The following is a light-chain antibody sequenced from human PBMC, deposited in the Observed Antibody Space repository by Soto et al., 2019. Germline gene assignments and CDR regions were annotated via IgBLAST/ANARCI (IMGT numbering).Light chain of an antibody. CDR3: QSHDSSLHASI. V-gene: IGLV1-40*01. J-gene: IGLJ1*01. Sequence: QFVLPQPPSVSGAPGQRVTISCTGSSSNIKAGHDVHWYLKLPGTDPKLLIYGNTNLPSAVPDRFSGSQSSSSASLAITELQAEDEAVYYCQSHDSSLHASIFGNGTKVTVL. CDR1: SSNIKAGHD. CDR2: GNT.